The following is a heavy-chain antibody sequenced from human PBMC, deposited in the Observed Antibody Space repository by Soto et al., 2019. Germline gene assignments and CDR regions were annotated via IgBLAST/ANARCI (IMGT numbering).Heavy chain of an antibody. V-gene: IGHV3-30*18. CDR2: ISYDGSNE. D-gene: IGHD3-22*01. CDR1: GFTFRSYG. Sequence: QVQLVESGGVVVQPGRSLRLSCAASGFTFRSYGMHWVRQAPGKGLEWVAFISYDGSNEYYAASVKGRFTLSRDNSKNTLYLQMNSLRPEDTAVYFCAKDAHYYGSSGFYFDYWGQGTLVTVSS. CDR3: AKDAHYYGSSGFYFDY. J-gene: IGHJ4*02.